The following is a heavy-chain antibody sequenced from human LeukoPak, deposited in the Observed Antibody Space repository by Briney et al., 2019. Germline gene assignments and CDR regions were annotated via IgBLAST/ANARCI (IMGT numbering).Heavy chain of an antibody. D-gene: IGHD4-11*01. CDR2: ISAYNGNT. CDR3: ARDWGLQDNWFDP. V-gene: IGHV1-18*01. Sequence: ASLKVSCKASGYTFTRYGISWVRQAPGQRVEWRGWISAYNGNTNYAQKLQGRDTMTTDTSTSTAYMELRSLRSDDTAVYYCARDWGLQDNWFDPWGQGTLVTVSS. CDR1: GYTFTRYG. J-gene: IGHJ5*02.